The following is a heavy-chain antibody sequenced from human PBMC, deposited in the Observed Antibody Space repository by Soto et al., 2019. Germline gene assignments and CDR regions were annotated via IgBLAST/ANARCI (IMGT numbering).Heavy chain of an antibody. D-gene: IGHD6-19*01. CDR1: GGSFSGYY. CDR3: ARAAGYSSGWYGIDDAFDI. CDR2: INHSGST. Sequence: QVQLQQWGAGLLKPSETLSLTCAVYGGSFSGYYWCWIRQPPGKGLEWIGEINHSGSTNYNPSLKSRVTMSVDTSKIRLTLKLSSVTAADTAVYYCARAAGYSSGWYGIDDAFDIWGQGTTVTVSS. J-gene: IGHJ3*02. V-gene: IGHV4-34*01.